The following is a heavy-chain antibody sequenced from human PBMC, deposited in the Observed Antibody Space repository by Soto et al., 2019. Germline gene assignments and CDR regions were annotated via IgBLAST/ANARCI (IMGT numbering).Heavy chain of an antibody. V-gene: IGHV3-33*01. D-gene: IGHD6-13*01. CDR2: IWYDGSNK. CDR3: ARDRGSSSWYVY. CDR1: GFTFSSYG. Sequence: QVQLVESGGGVVQPGRSLRLSCAASGFTFSSYGMHWVRQAPGKGLEWVAVIWYDGSNKYYADSVKGRFTISRDNSKNTLYLQMNSLRAEDTAVYYCARDRGSSSWYVYWGQGTLVTVSS. J-gene: IGHJ4*02.